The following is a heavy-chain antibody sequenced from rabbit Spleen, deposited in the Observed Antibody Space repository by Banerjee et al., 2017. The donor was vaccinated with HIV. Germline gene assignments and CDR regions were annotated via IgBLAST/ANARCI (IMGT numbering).Heavy chain of an antibody. CDR2: IEPIFGTT. CDR1: GFSFSNKA. J-gene: IGHJ4*01. V-gene: IGHV1S7*01. D-gene: IGHD6-1*01. CDR3: VREAGYGGYGDANL. Sequence: QLVESGGGLVKPEGSLKLSCTASGFSFSNKAVMCWVRQAPGKGLEWVGYIEPIFGTTYYANWVNGRFTISSHNAQNTLYLQLKSLTAADTATYFCVREAGYGGYGDANLWGQGTLVTVS.